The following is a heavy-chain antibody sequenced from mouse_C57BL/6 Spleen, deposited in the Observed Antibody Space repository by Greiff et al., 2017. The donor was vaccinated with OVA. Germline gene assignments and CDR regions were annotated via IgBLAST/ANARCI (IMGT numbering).Heavy chain of an antibody. D-gene: IGHD2-5*01. CDR1: GYTFTSYG. Sequence: QVQLKQSGAELARPGASVKLSCKASGYTFTSYGISWVKQRTGQGLEWIGEIYPRSGNTYYNEKFKGKATLTADKSSSTAYMELRSLTSEDSAVYFCARWDYSNYWYFDVWGTGTTVTVSS. CDR3: ARWDYSNYWYFDV. CDR2: IYPRSGNT. J-gene: IGHJ1*03. V-gene: IGHV1-81*01.